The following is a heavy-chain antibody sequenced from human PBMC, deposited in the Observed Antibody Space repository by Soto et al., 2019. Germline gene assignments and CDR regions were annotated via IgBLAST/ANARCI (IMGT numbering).Heavy chain of an antibody. V-gene: IGHV3-15*07. D-gene: IGHD4-4*01. CDR2: IKSKTDGATT. CDR3: TKEVWTAVATDY. Sequence: GGSLRLSCAASDFTFKNAWMNWVRQAPGRGREWVGGIKSKTDGATTDYAAPVKGRFTISRDDSRNTLYLQMNSLKTEDTGFYFCTKEVWTAVATDYWGQGALGTVSS. J-gene: IGHJ4*02. CDR1: DFTFKNAW.